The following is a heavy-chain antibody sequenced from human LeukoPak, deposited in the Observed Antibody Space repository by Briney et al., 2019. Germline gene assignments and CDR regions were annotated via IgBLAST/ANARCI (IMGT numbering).Heavy chain of an antibody. D-gene: IGHD2-21*02. Sequence: GASVKLSCKASGYTFADYYVLWGRQALGQGVEGMGWINPKTNGTNFALKFLGRVTMTRDTSISTAYMELTSLRSDDTALYYCARSKRRGDLLDYWGQGILVTVSS. CDR1: GYTFADYY. J-gene: IGHJ4*02. V-gene: IGHV1-2*02. CDR2: INPKTNGT. CDR3: ARSKRRGDLLDY.